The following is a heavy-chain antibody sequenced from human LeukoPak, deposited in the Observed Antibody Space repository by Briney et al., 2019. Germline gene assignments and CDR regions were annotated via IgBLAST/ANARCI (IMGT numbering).Heavy chain of an antibody. CDR3: ARVIRITMVRGVLDAFDI. D-gene: IGHD3-10*01. V-gene: IGHV3-48*04. CDR1: GFTFSSYS. CDR2: ISSSSSTI. Sequence: GGSLRLSCAASGFTFSSYSMNWVRQAPGKGLEWVSYISSSSSTIYYADSVKGRFTISRDNAKNSLYLQMNSLRAEDTAVYYCARVIRITMVRGVLDAFDIWGQGTMVTVSS. J-gene: IGHJ3*02.